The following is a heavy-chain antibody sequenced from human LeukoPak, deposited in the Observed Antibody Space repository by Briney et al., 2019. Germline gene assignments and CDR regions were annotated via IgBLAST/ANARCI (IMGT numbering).Heavy chain of an antibody. CDR2: INHSGST. CDR1: GGSFSGYY. CDR3: ARRGVRGAQKIYIARSGWSSLVY. J-gene: IGHJ4*02. D-gene: IGHD6-19*01. Sequence: PSETLSLTCAVYGGSFSGYYWSWIRQPPGKGLEWIGEINHSGSTNYNPSLKSRVTISVDTSKNQFSLKLSSVTAADTAVYYCARRGVRGAQKIYIARSGWSSLVYWGQGTLVTVSS. V-gene: IGHV4-34*01.